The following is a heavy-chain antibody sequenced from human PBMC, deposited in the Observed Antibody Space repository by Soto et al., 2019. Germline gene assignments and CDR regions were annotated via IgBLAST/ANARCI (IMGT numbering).Heavy chain of an antibody. CDR2: FDPEDGET. CDR3: ATGSQGATVTNDRYYYYYMDV. CDR1: GYTLTELS. D-gene: IGHD4-17*01. J-gene: IGHJ6*03. Sequence: ASVKVSCKVSGYTLTELSMHWVRQAPGKGLEWMGGFDPEDGETIYAQKFQGRVTMTEDTSTDTAYMELSSLRSEDTAVYYCATGSQGATVTNDRYYYYYMDVWGKGTTVTVSS. V-gene: IGHV1-24*01.